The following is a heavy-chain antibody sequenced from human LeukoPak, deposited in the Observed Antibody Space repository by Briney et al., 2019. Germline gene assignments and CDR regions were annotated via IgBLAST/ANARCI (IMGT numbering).Heavy chain of an antibody. CDR1: GFTFSSYA. CDR2: ISGSGGST. CDR3: AKDLYYYGSGSQLDAFDI. J-gene: IGHJ3*02. D-gene: IGHD3-10*01. Sequence: GGSLRLSCAASGFTFSSYAMSWVRQAPGKGLEWVSAISGSGGSTYYADSVKGRFTISRDNSKNTLYLQMNSLRAEGTAVYYCAKDLYYYGSGSQLDAFDIWGQGTMVTVSS. V-gene: IGHV3-23*01.